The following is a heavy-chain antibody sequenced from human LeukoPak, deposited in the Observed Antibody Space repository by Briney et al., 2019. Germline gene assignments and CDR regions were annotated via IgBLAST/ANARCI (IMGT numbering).Heavy chain of an antibody. CDR1: GFTLSDYY. J-gene: IGHJ4*02. V-gene: IGHV3-11*01. Sequence: PGGSLLLSCAASGFTLSDYYMSGFRLAPGKGREGVSYSSSSGSTIYYADSVKGRFAISRDNAKNSLYLQMNSLRAEDTAVYYCARRRDFIDYWGQGTLVTVSS. CDR2: SSSSGSTI. CDR3: ARRRDFIDY. D-gene: IGHD3/OR15-3a*01.